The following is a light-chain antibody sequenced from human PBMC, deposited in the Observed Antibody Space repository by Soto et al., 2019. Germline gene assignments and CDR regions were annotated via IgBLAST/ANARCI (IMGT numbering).Light chain of an antibody. CDR2: GAS. J-gene: IGKJ2*01. Sequence: EIVFTQSPGTLSLSPGEAATLSCRASQGVSSNNLAWYQQKPGRAPRLLIFGASNRASDIPHRFSGSGSGTDFTLTISRLEPEDFAVYYCQQYGSSPPYTFGQGTKVDIK. V-gene: IGKV3-20*01. CDR1: QGVSSNN. CDR3: QQYGSSPPYT.